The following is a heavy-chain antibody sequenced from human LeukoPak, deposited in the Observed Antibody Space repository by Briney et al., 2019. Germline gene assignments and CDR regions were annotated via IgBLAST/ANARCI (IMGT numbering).Heavy chain of an antibody. Sequence: ASVKVSCKASGYTFTAYYIHWVRQAPGQGLEWMGWINPNSGATNYAQKFQGRVTMTRDTPIGTAYMELSGLRSDDTAVYFCAKRHYGSGSYSNSCFDCWGQGSLVTVSS. CDR2: INPNSGAT. CDR3: AKRHYGSGSYSNSCFDC. J-gene: IGHJ4*02. D-gene: IGHD3-10*01. CDR1: GYTFTAYY. V-gene: IGHV1-2*02.